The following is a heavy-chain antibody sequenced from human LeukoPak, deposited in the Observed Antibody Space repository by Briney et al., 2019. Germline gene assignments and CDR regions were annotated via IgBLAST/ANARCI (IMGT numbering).Heavy chain of an antibody. J-gene: IGHJ3*02. CDR3: ARLSTIVVAINEWDAFDI. Sequence: ASVEVSCRASGYTFTGYYMHWVRQAPGQGLEWMGRINPNSGGTNYAQKFQGRVTMTRDTSISTAYMELSRLRSDDTAVYYCARLSTIVVAINEWDAFDIWGQGTMVTVSS. CDR1: GYTFTGYY. V-gene: IGHV1-2*06. CDR2: INPNSGGT. D-gene: IGHD3-22*01.